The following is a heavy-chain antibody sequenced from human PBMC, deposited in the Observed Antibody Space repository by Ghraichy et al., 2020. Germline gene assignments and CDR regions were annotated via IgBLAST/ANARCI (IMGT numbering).Heavy chain of an antibody. CDR3: AKDLHCSSTSCYFALNYYYYGMDV. D-gene: IGHD2-2*01. Sequence: GGSLRLSCAASGFTFDDYTMHWVRQAPGKGLEWVSLISWDGGSTYYADSVKGRFTISRDNSKNSLYLQMNSLRTEDTALYYCAKDLHCSSTSCYFALNYYYYGMDVWGQGTTVTVSS. V-gene: IGHV3-43*01. CDR2: ISWDGGST. J-gene: IGHJ6*02. CDR1: GFTFDDYT.